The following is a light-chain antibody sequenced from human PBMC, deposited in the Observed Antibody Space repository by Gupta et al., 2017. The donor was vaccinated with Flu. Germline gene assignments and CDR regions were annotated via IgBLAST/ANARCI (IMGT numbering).Light chain of an antibody. CDR1: QSLVYKNGITY. CDR3: MRDTHPWT. CDR2: EVS. Sequence: PVTLGQPASISCRSSQSLVYKNGITYLTWFQQRPGQSPRRLIYEVSNRDSGVPDRFSGSGSGTDFTLKISRVEAEDVGVYYCMRDTHPWTFGQGTRLEI. J-gene: IGKJ2*02. V-gene: IGKV2-30*01.